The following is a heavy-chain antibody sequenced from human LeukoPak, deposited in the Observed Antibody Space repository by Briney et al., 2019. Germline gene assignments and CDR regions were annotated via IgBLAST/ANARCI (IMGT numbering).Heavy chain of an antibody. CDR3: ARVVKGGWLFDY. J-gene: IGHJ4*02. D-gene: IGHD5-12*01. V-gene: IGHV4-39*07. CDR2: IYDSGST. Sequence: SETLSLTCTVSGGSIRSSYYYWGWIRQPPGKGLEWIGSIYDSGSTYYNPSLKSRVTISVDTSKNQFSLKLSSVTAADTAVYYCARVVKGGWLFDYWGQGTLVTVSS. CDR1: GGSIRSSYYY.